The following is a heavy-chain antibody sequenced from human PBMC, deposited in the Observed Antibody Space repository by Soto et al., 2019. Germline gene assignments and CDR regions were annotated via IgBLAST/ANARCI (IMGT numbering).Heavy chain of an antibody. V-gene: IGHV3-7*01. J-gene: IGHJ6*04. CDR1: GFAFSHYW. CDR3: ARDRGGRSGKDV. D-gene: IGHD3-16*01. CDR2: ITEDGRER. Sequence: QVVESGGGLVQPGGSLRLSCAASGFAFSHYWMFWVRQAPGMGLEWVANITEDGRERNYVDSVKGRFTISRDNAKNSLYLEMNSLRSEDTAVYYCARDRGGRSGKDVWGKGTTVTVSS.